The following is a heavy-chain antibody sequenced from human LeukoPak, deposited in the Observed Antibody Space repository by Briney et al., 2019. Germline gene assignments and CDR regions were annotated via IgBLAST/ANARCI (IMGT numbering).Heavy chain of an antibody. Sequence: GGSLRLSCAASGFSFSGYGISWVRQAPGKGLEWVSRISTSGGSTYYADSVKGRFTISRDDAKNSLYLQMNSLRAEDTAVYYCARVRGYSGYDSGRYYYYNYMDVWGKGTTVTISS. D-gene: IGHD5-12*01. CDR3: ARVRGYSGYDSGRYYYYNYMDV. CDR1: GFSFSGYG. V-gene: IGHV3-23*01. CDR2: ISTSGGST. J-gene: IGHJ6*03.